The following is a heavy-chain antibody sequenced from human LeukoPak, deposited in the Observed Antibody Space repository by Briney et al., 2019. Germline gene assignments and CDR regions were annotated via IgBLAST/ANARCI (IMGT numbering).Heavy chain of an antibody. J-gene: IGHJ4*02. CDR3: AREISRYSSGWIFDY. CDR2: INPNSGGT. D-gene: IGHD6-19*01. Sequence: ASVKVSCKASGYTFTGYSMHWVRQAPGQGPEWMGRINPNSGGTNYAQKFQGRVTMTSDTPISTVYMELSRLRSDDTAVYYCAREISRYSSGWIFDYRGQGTLVTVSS. V-gene: IGHV1-2*06. CDR1: GYTFTGYS.